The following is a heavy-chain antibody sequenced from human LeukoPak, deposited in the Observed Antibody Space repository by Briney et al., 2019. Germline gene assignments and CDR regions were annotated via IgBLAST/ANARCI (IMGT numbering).Heavy chain of an antibody. D-gene: IGHD2-2*01. Sequence: GGSLRLSCAASGFTFSSYAMSWVRQAPGKGLEWVSAISGSCGSTYYAASVKGRFTISRDNSKNTLYLQMNSLRAEDTAVYYCAKDIAPAAIRLGWFDPWGQGTLVTVSS. V-gene: IGHV3-23*01. CDR1: GFTFSSYA. J-gene: IGHJ5*02. CDR2: ISGSCGST. CDR3: AKDIAPAAIRLGWFDP.